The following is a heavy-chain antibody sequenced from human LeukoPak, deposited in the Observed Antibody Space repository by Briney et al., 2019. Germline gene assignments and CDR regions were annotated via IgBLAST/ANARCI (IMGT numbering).Heavy chain of an antibody. CDR2: IYTTGST. V-gene: IGHV4-61*02. CDR3: AREGSLNGANENAFDI. CDR1: GGSISSGNYY. D-gene: IGHD3-16*02. Sequence: PSETLSLTCTVSGGSISSGNYYRSWIRQPAGKGLEWIGRIYTTGSTNYSPSLKNRVTISLDTSKNHLSLKLSSVTAVDTAVYYCAREGSLNGANENAFDIWGQGTMVTVSS. J-gene: IGHJ3*02.